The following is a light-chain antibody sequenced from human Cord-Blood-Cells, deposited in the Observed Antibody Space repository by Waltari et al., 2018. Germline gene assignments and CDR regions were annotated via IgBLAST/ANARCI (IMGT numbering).Light chain of an antibody. Sequence: QSALTQPRSVSGSPGQSVTISCTGTSRDVGGYNYVSWYQQHPGKAPKLMMYDVSKRRSGVPDRFSGSKPGNTASLTISGLQAEDEADYYCCSYAGSSDVFGTGTKVTGL. V-gene: IGLV2-11*01. CDR2: DVS. CDR1: SRDVGGYNY. CDR3: CSYAGSSDV. J-gene: IGLJ1*01.